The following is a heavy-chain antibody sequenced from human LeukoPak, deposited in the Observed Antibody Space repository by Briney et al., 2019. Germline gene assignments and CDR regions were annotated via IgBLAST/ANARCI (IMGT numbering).Heavy chain of an antibody. V-gene: IGHV4-4*07. Sequence: SETLSLTCTVSGDSISSYYWSWIRQPAGKGLEWIGRIYTSGSTNYNPSLKSRVTMSVDTSKNHFSLKLSSVTAADTAVYYCARGSYSSSWKTFDYWGQGTLVTVSP. J-gene: IGHJ4*02. CDR2: IYTSGST. D-gene: IGHD6-13*01. CDR1: GDSISSYY. CDR3: ARGSYSSSWKTFDY.